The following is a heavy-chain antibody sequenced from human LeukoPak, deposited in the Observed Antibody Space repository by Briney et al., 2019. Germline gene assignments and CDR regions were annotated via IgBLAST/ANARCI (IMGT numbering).Heavy chain of an antibody. Sequence: GGSLRLSCAASGFTFSRYWMSWVRQAPGKGLEWVANIKQDGSEKYYVDSVKGRFTISRDSAKNTLYLQMNSLRAEDTAVYFCARGPFPSAGVPETWGQGTLVTVSS. CDR2: IKQDGSEK. J-gene: IGHJ5*02. D-gene: IGHD2-8*01. V-gene: IGHV3-7*02. CDR1: GFTFSRYW. CDR3: ARGPFPSAGVPET.